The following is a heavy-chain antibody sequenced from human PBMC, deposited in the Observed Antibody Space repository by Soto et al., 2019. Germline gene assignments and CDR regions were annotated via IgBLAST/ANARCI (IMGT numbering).Heavy chain of an antibody. CDR2: INADNGDS. D-gene: IGHD1-26*01. Sequence: QVQLVQSGAEVKKPGASVKVSCNPSGYAFTSYTMHWVRQAPGQGLEWMGWINADNGDSKYSQKFQGRVTITRDTSASIAYMELSSLRSEDTAVYYCARDTGSGPRVEPGIFEYWGQGTLVTVSS. CDR1: GYAFTSYT. J-gene: IGHJ4*02. V-gene: IGHV1-3*01. CDR3: ARDTGSGPRVEPGIFEY.